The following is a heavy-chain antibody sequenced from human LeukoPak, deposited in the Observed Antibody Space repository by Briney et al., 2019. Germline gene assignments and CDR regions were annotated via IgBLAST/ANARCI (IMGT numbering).Heavy chain of an antibody. CDR2: TYYRSTWYN. CDR3: ARRLTQYDCFDP. V-gene: IGHV6-1*01. Sequence: SQTLSLTCAISGDSVSSNSVTWNWIRQSPSRGLEWLGRTYYRSTWYNDYAVSVRGRITGKPDTSKNQFSLHLNSVTPEDTAVYYCARRLTQYDCFDPWGQGILVTVSS. CDR1: GDSVSSNSVT. J-gene: IGHJ5*02. D-gene: IGHD2-2*01.